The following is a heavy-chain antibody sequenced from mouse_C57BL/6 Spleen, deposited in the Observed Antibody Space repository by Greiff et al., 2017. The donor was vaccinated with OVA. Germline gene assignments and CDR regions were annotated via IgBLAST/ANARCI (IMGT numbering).Heavy chain of an antibody. D-gene: IGHD2-3*01. J-gene: IGHJ4*01. CDR1: GYAFSSSW. CDR2: IYPGDGDT. CDR3: ARDDGSFYYAMDY. V-gene: IGHV1-82*01. Sequence: VQLQQSGPELVKPGASVKISCKASGYAFSSSWMNWVKQRPGKGLEWIGRIYPGDGDTNYNGKFKGKATLTADKSSSTAYMQLSSLTSEDSAVYFCARDDGSFYYAMDYWGQGTSVTVSS.